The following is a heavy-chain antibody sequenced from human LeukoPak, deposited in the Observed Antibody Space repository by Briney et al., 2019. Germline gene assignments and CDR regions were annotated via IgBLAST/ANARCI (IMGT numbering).Heavy chain of an antibody. CDR2: ISYDGNNK. Sequence: ETGGSLRLSCAASAFTFSNYAMHWVRQASGEGLEWVAVISYDGNNKYYADSVEGRFTISRDNSKNTLDLQMNSLRAEDTAVYYCARARDYYDSSGYYLDYWGLGTLVTVSS. V-gene: IGHV3-30*19. CDR3: ARARDYYDSSGYYLDY. J-gene: IGHJ4*02. D-gene: IGHD3-22*01. CDR1: AFTFSNYA.